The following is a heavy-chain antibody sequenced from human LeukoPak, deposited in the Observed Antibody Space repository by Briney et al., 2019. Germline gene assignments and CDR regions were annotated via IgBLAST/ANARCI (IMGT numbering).Heavy chain of an antibody. V-gene: IGHV6-1*01. J-gene: IGHJ6*04. Sequence: SQTLSLTCAISGDSFSSNSAAWNWLRQSPSRGLEWLGRTYYRSKWYNDYAVSVKSLITINPDTSKNQFSLQLNSVTPEDTAVYYCAELGITMIGGVWGKGTTVTISS. CDR1: GDSFSSNSAA. D-gene: IGHD3-10*02. CDR2: TYYRSKWYN. CDR3: AELGITMIGGV.